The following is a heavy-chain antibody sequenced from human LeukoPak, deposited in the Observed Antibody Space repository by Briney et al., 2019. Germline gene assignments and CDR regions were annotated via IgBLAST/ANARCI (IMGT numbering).Heavy chain of an antibody. CDR1: GGSISSSNW. J-gene: IGHJ3*02. Sequence: PSETLSLTCAVSGGSISSSNWWSWVRQPPGKGLEWIGEIYHSGSTNYNPSLKSRVTISVDKSKNQFSLKLSSVTAADTAVYYCARGTMSGSYHYIDAFDIWGQGTMVTVSS. CDR2: IYHSGST. V-gene: IGHV4-4*02. D-gene: IGHD1-26*01. CDR3: ARGTMSGSYHYIDAFDI.